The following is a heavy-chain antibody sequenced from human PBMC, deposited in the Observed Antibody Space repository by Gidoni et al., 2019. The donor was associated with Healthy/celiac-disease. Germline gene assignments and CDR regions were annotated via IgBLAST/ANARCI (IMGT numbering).Heavy chain of an antibody. V-gene: IGHV1-2*04. D-gene: IGHD1-26*01. Sequence: QVQLVQSGAEVKKPGASVKVSCTASGYTFTGYYMHWVRQAPGQGLEWMGWINPNSGGTNYAQKFQGWVTMTRDTSISTAYMELSRLRSDDTAVYYCARGIGGSYYYYYYGMDVWGQGTTVTVSS. J-gene: IGHJ6*02. CDR3: ARGIGGSYYYYYYGMDV. CDR2: INPNSGGT. CDR1: GYTFTGYY.